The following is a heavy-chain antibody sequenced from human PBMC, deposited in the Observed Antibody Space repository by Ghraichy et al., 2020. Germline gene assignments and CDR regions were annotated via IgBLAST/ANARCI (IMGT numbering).Heavy chain of an antibody. CDR3: ARGDSGYPQD. CDR1: GFTFSSSW. Sequence: GGSLRLSCAASGFTFSSSWMHWVRHAPGKGLVWVSRIKTDGTYTTSADSVKGRFTISRDNAKNTLYLQMNSLRAEDTAMYYCARGDSGYPQDWGQGTLGTVAS. V-gene: IGHV3-74*01. J-gene: IGHJ1*01. D-gene: IGHD3-22*01. CDR2: IKTDGTYT.